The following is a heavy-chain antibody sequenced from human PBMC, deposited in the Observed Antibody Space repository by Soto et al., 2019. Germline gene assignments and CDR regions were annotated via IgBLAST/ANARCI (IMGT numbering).Heavy chain of an antibody. Sequence: TLSLTCTVSGGSISSGGYHWSWIRQHPGKGLEWIGYIYYSGSTYYNPSLKSRVTISVDTSKNQFSLKLSSVTAADTAVYYCARDQPVGYDYGMDVWGQGTTVTVSS. CDR2: IYYSGST. CDR1: GGSISSGGYH. V-gene: IGHV4-31*03. D-gene: IGHD2-2*01. CDR3: ARDQPVGYDYGMDV. J-gene: IGHJ6*02.